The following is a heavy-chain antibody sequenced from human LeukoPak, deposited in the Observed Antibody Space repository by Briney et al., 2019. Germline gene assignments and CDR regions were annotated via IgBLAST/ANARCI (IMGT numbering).Heavy chain of an antibody. J-gene: IGHJ4*02. V-gene: IGHV4-31*03. CDR3: AVGGAAAGNFVY. CDR1: GGSISSGGYY. D-gene: IGHD6-13*01. CDR2: IYYSGST. Sequence: SETLSLTCTVSGGSISSGGYYWSWIRQHPGKGLEWIGYIYYSGSTYYNPSLKSRVTISVDTSKNQFSLKLSSVTAADTAVYYCAVGGAAAGNFVYWGQGTLVTVSS.